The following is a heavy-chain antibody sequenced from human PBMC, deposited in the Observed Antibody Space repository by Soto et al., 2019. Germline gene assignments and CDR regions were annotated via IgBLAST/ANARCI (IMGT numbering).Heavy chain of an antibody. CDR3: ARPLVGATKSWFDP. J-gene: IGHJ5*02. V-gene: IGHV4-34*01. CDR1: GGSFSGYY. Sequence: QVQLQQWGAGLLKPSETLSLTCAVYGGSFSGYYWSWIRQPPGKGLEWIGEINHSGSTNYNPSLKSRVTISVDTSKNQFSLKLSSVTAADTAVYYCARPLVGATKSWFDPWGQGTLVTVSS. D-gene: IGHD1-26*01. CDR2: INHSGST.